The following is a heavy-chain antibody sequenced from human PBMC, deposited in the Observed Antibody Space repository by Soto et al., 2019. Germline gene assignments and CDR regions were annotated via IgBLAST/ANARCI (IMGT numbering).Heavy chain of an antibody. D-gene: IGHD3-9*01. CDR1: GYTFTHYG. J-gene: IGHJ4*02. V-gene: IGHV1-18*01. Sequence: QVQLVQSGAEVKKPGASVKVSCKASGYTFTHYGVTWVRQAPGQGLEWMGWISAYNGNTNYAQKLQGRGTMTTDTSTSTGYMELRSLISDDTAVYYCARDWCHMTGYYFDNWGQGTLVTVSS. CDR3: ARDWCHMTGYYFDN. CDR2: ISAYNGNT.